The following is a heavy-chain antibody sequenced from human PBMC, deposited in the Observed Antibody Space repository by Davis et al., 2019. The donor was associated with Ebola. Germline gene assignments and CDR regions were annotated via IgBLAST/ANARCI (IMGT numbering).Heavy chain of an antibody. D-gene: IGHD6-13*01. J-gene: IGHJ5*02. V-gene: IGHV4-59*12. CDR3: ARAYLRIAAAGTRWGWFDP. CDR1: GGSISSYY. Sequence: SETLSLTCTVSGGSISSYYWSWIRQPPGKGLEWIGYIYYSGSTNYNSSLKSRVTISVDTSKNQFSLKLSSVTAADTAVYFCARAYLRIAAAGTRWGWFDPWGQGTLVTVSS. CDR2: IYYSGST.